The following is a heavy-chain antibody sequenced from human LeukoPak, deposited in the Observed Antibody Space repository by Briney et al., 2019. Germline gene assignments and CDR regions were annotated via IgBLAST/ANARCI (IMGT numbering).Heavy chain of an antibody. CDR3: AKAFGYSSGEFQH. Sequence: HPGGSLRLSCAASGFTFDDYAMHWVRQAPGKGLEWVSGISWNSGSIGYADSVKGRFTISRDNAKNSLYLQMNSLRAEDTALYYCAKAFGYSSGEFQHWGQGTLVTVSS. CDR2: ISWNSGSI. D-gene: IGHD6-19*01. CDR1: GFTFDDYA. V-gene: IGHV3-9*01. J-gene: IGHJ1*01.